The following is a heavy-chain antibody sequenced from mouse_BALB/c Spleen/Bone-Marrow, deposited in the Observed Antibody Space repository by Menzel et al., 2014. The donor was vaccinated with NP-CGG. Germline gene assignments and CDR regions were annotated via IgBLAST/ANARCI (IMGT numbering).Heavy chain of an antibody. Sequence: VLLVESGAELVRPGTSVKISCKASGYAFTNYWLGWVKQRPGHGLEWIGDIYPGSGNTYYNEKFKGKATLTADKSSSTAYMQLSSLTSEDSAVYFCARRERTGMNYWGQGTTLTVSS. CDR2: IYPGSGNT. V-gene: IGHV1-63*01. J-gene: IGHJ2*01. CDR3: ARRERTGMNY. CDR1: GYAFTNYW. D-gene: IGHD4-1*01.